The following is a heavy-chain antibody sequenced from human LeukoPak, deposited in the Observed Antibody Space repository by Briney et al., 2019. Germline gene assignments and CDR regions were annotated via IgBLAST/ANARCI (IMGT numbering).Heavy chain of an antibody. V-gene: IGHV4-39*07. D-gene: IGHD6-13*01. CDR3: ARVHAGIFDY. J-gene: IGHJ4*02. CDR1: GGSISSSSYY. CDR2: IYYSGST. Sequence: SETLSLTCTVSGGSISSSSYYWGWIRQPPGRGLEWIGSIYYSGSTYYNPSLKSRVTISVDTSKNQFSLKLSSVTAADTAVYYCARVHAGIFDYWGQGTLVTVSS.